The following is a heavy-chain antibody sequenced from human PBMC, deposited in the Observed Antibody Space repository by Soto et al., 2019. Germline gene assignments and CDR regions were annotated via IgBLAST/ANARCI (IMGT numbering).Heavy chain of an antibody. CDR2: IYSGGST. J-gene: IGHJ4*02. D-gene: IGHD3-22*01. Sequence: GGSQRLSWAASGFTVRSSYRSWVRQAPGQGLEWVLVIYSGGSTYYADSVKGRFTISRDNSKNTLYLQMNSLRAEDTAVYYCARAPGSSGYSDYFDYWGQGTLVTVS. CDR3: ARAPGSSGYSDYFDY. V-gene: IGHV3-53*01. CDR1: GFTVRSSY.